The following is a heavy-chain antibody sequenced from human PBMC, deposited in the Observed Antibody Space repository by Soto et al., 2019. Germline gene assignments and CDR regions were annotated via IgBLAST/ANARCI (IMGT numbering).Heavy chain of an antibody. CDR2: ISNSGSNK. J-gene: IGHJ5*02. D-gene: IGHD3-10*01. CDR1: GFTFSSYA. V-gene: IGHV3-30-3*01. CDR3: ARDTYYYGSGSYSP. Sequence: GGSLRLSCAASGFTFSSYAMHWVRQAPGKGLEWVAVISNSGSNKYYADSVKGRFTISRDNAKNSLYLQMNSLRAEDTAVYYCARDTYYYGSGSYSPWGQGTLVTVSS.